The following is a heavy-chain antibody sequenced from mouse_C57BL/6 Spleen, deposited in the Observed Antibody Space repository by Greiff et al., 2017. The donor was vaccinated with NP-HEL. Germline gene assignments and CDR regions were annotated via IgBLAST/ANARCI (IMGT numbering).Heavy chain of an antibody. CDR2: INPNYGTT. CDR1: GYSFTDYN. Sequence: EVQLQQSGPELVKPGASVKMSCKASGYSFTDYNMNWVKQSNGQSLEWIGVINPNYGTTSYNQKFKGKATLTVDQSSSTAYMQLNSLTSEDSAVYDGSGGISTRSFDDWGKGTTLTVSS. J-gene: IGHJ2*01. V-gene: IGHV1-39*01. D-gene: IGHD2-4*01. CDR3: SGGISTRSFDD.